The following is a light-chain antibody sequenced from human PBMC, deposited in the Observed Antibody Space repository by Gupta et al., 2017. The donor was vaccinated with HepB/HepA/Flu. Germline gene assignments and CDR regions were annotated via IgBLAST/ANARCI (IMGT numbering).Light chain of an antibody. CDR2: INN. Sequence: QSVLTQPPSASGTPGQRVTISCSGSSSNIGSNTVNWYQQLPGTAPKLLIYINNQRPSGVPQRCSGSNSGASASLAISGLESEDEADYYCEEWDASRNDYVVFGGGTKRTVL. CDR3: EEWDASRNDYVV. J-gene: IGLJ2*01. V-gene: IGLV1-44*01. CDR1: SSNIGSNT.